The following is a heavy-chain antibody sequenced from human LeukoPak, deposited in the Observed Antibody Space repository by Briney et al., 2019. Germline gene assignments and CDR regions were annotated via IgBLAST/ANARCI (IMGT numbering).Heavy chain of an antibody. D-gene: IGHD5-18*01. CDR1: GYSISSGYY. J-gene: IGHJ4*02. CDR2: IYHSGST. Sequence: SETLSLTCTVSGYSISSGYYWGWIRQPPGKGLEWIGSIYHSGSTYYNPSLKSRVTISVDTSKSQFSLKLSSVTAADTAVYYCAGYSYGSASFDYWGQGTLVTVSS. CDR3: AGYSYGSASFDY. V-gene: IGHV4-38-2*02.